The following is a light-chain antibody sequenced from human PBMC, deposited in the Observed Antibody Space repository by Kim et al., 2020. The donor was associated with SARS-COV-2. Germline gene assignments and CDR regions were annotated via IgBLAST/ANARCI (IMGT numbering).Light chain of an antibody. CDR3: NSLESGVNPVL. V-gene: IGLV3-19*01. Sequence: ALGQTVRITCQGDSLRSYYASWYQQKPGQAPVLVIYEKNNRPSGIPDRFSGSSSGNTASLTITGAQAEDEADYYCNSLESGVNPVLFGGGTHLTVL. J-gene: IGLJ3*02. CDR1: SLRSYY. CDR2: EKN.